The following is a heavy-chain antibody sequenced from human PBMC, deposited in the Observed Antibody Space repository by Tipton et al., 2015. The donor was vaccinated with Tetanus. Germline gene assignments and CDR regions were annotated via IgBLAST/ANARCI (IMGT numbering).Heavy chain of an antibody. J-gene: IGHJ5*02. D-gene: IGHD1-1*01. CDR1: DGPVSSGSYS. CDR2: VSYSGRT. CDR3: AVLPKHWQAPRGAP. V-gene: IGHV4-61*01. Sequence: TLSLTCTVSDGPVSSGSYSWNWIRQPPGKGLEWLAYVSYSGRTNSNYFLKSRITVSQDTSKNQFSLRLTSVTAADTAVYYCAVLPKHWQAPRGAPWGQGILVTVSS.